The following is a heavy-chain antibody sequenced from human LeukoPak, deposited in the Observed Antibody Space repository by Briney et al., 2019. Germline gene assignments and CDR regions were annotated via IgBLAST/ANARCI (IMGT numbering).Heavy chain of an antibody. CDR1: GFTFSSYG. V-gene: IGHV3-30*02. CDR2: IRYDGSNK. CDR3: AKDMVGCGDLFDY. D-gene: IGHD4-17*01. J-gene: IGHJ4*02. Sequence: PGGSLRLSCAASGFTFSSYGMHWVRQAPGKGLEWAAFIRYDGSNKYYADSVKGRFTISRDNSKNTLYLQMNSLRAEDTAVYYCAKDMVGCGDLFDYWGQGTLVTVSS.